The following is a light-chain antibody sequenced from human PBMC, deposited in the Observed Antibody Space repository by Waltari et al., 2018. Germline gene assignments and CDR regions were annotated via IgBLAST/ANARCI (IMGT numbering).Light chain of an antibody. Sequence: EIVLTQSPGTLSLSPGESATLSCRSSQGVTRALAWDQQRPGQAPRLLIYGASNRATGIPDRFSGSGSGTDFSLTISSLEPKDFAVYYCQHYLRLPVTFGQGTKVEVK. CDR1: QGVTRA. V-gene: IGKV3-20*01. CDR2: GAS. J-gene: IGKJ1*01. CDR3: QHYLRLPVT.